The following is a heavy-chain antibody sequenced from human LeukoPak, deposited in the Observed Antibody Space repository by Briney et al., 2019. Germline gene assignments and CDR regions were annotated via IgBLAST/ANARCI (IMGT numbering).Heavy chain of an antibody. Sequence: GESLKISCKGSGYSFTSYWIGWVRQMPGKGLEWMGIIYPDDSDTRYSPSFQGQVTISADKSINTAYLQWSSLKASDTAMYYCVRQYSSSFIDCWGQGTLVTVSS. J-gene: IGHJ4*02. CDR2: IYPDDSDT. D-gene: IGHD6-6*01. CDR3: VRQYSSSFIDC. CDR1: GYSFTSYW. V-gene: IGHV5-51*01.